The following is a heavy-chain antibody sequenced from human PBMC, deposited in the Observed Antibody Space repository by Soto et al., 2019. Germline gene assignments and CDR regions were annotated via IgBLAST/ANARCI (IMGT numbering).Heavy chain of an antibody. CDR3: AKVEADDYVWGSYRFGCDYYYPYGMYV. D-gene: IGHD3-16*02. CDR2: ISYDGSNK. V-gene: IGHV3-30*18. J-gene: IGHJ6*02. CDR1: GFTFSSYG. Sequence: GGSLRLSCAASGFTFSSYGMHWVRQAPGKGLEWVAVISYDGSNKYYADSVKGRFTISRDNSKNTLYLQMNSLRAEDTAVYYCAKVEADDYVWGSYRFGCDYYYPYGMYVRAQGSTVPVS.